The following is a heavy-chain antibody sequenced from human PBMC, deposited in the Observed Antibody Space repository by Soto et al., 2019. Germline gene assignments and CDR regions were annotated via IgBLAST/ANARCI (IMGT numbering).Heavy chain of an antibody. D-gene: IGHD2-15*01. Sequence: SETLSLTCAVYGGSFSGYYWTWIRQPPGKGLEWVGEIGHSGSATYSPSLKSRVTISVDTSNNQFSLRLSSVTAADTAVYYCARGGNCIVSSCPLGSHYGMDVCGQGTTVTVCS. CDR2: IGHSGSA. V-gene: IGHV4-34*01. J-gene: IGHJ6*02. CDR1: GGSFSGYY. CDR3: ARGGNCIVSSCPLGSHYGMDV.